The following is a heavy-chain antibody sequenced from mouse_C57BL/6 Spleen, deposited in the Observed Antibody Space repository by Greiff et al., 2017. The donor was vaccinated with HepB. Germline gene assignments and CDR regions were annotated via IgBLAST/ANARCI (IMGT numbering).Heavy chain of an antibody. CDR1: GFSLTSYA. V-gene: IGHV2-9-1*01. CDR3: ARSPYYGSSYEGFDY. CDR2: IWTGGGT. J-gene: IGHJ2*01. Sequence: VKLVESGPGLVAPSQSLSITCTVSGFSLTSYAISWVRQPPGKGLEWLGVIWTGGGTNYNSALKSRLSISKDNSKSQVFLKMNSLQTDDTARYYCARSPYYGSSYEGFDYWGQGTTLTVSS. D-gene: IGHD1-1*01.